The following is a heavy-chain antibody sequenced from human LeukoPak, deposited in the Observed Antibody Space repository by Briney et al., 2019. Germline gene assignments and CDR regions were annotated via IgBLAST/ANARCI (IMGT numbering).Heavy chain of an antibody. CDR2: FDPEDGET. Sequence: ASVKVSCKVSGYTLTELSIHWVRQAPGKGLEWMGGFDPEDGETIYAQKFQGRVTMTEDTSTDTAYMELSSLRSEDTAVYYCATGSGSYYIPNYYYYGMDVWGQGTTVTVSS. CDR1: GYTLTELS. CDR3: ATGSGSYYIPNYYYYGMDV. J-gene: IGHJ6*02. D-gene: IGHD3-10*01. V-gene: IGHV1-24*01.